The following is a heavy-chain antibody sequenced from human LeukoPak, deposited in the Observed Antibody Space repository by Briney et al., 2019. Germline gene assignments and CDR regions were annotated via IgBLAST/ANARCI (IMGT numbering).Heavy chain of an antibody. J-gene: IGHJ6*03. Sequence: PSETLSLTCTVSGGSISSYYWSWIRQPPGKGLEWIGSIYYSGSTYYNPSLKSRVTISVDTSKKQFTLKLSSCAAADTAVYYCARTYYYYYYMDVWGKGTTVTISS. V-gene: IGHV4-39*01. CDR1: GGSISSYY. CDR2: IYYSGST. CDR3: ARTYYYYYYMDV.